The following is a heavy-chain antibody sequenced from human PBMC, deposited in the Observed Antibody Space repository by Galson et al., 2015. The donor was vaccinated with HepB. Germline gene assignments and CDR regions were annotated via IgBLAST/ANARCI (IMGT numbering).Heavy chain of an antibody. Sequence: SVKVSCKASGYTFTSYDINWVRQATGQGLEWMGWMNPNSGNTGYAQKFQGRVTMTRNTSISTAYMELSSLRSEDTAVYYCARGDTEWELLHAAARAFDIWGQGTMVTVSS. V-gene: IGHV1-8*01. CDR3: ARGDTEWELLHAAARAFDI. CDR1: GYTFTSYD. CDR2: MNPNSGNT. D-gene: IGHD1-26*01. J-gene: IGHJ3*02.